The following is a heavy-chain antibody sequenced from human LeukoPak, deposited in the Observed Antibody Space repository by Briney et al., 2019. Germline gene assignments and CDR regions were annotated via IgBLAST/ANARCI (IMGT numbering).Heavy chain of an antibody. CDR3: ASAREYQLLYW. J-gene: IGHJ4*02. D-gene: IGHD2-2*02. Sequence: SETLSLTCRVSGGSISSRSYYWGWIRQPPGKGLEWIGYINYSGSTNDNPSLKSRVTISVDASENQFSLKLSSVTAADTAVYYCASAREYQLLYWWGQGTLVTVSS. CDR1: GGSISSRSYY. CDR2: INYSGST. V-gene: IGHV4-61*05.